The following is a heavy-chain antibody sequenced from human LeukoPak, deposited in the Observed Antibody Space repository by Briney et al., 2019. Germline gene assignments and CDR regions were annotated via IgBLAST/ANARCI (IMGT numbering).Heavy chain of an antibody. J-gene: IGHJ1*01. CDR1: GFTLSTYA. CDR3: ARGPYCGSTGCYALAEYFQH. CDR2: ISYDGRQN. D-gene: IGHD2-2*01. V-gene: IGHV3-30*04. Sequence: PGGSLRLSCAASGFTLSTYAMNRVRQAPGKGLEWVAVISYDGRQNYYADSVKGRFTISRDNSKNTLYLQMNSLRAEDTAVYYCARGPYCGSTGCYALAEYFQHWGQGTLVTVSS.